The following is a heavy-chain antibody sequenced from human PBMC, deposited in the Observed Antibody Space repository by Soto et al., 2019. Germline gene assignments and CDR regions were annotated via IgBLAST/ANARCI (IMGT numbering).Heavy chain of an antibody. J-gene: IGHJ4*02. CDR1: GYSFTTYW. CDR2: MFPGDSDT. Sequence: GESLKISCKGSGYSFTTYWIGWVRQLPGQGLEWMGVMFPGDSDTRYSPSFQGQVTISVDKSISTAYLQWSSLKASDTAMYYCARTGAVAGMLYYFDYWGQGTLVTVSS. D-gene: IGHD6-19*01. CDR3: ARTGAVAGMLYYFDY. V-gene: IGHV5-51*01.